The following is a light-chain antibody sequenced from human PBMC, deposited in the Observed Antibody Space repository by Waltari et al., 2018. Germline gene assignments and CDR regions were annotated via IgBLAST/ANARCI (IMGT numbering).Light chain of an antibody. J-gene: IGLJ3*02. V-gene: IGLV5-37*01. Sequence: QPVLTQPPSSSASPGESASLTCTLPSDINVGSYNISWYQQHPGSPPRYLLYYYSDSDKGQGSGVPSRFSGSKDASANTGILLISGLQSEDEADYYCMIWPSNASGVFGGGTKLTVL. CDR3: MIWPSNASGV. CDR1: SDINVGSYN. CDR2: YYSDSDK.